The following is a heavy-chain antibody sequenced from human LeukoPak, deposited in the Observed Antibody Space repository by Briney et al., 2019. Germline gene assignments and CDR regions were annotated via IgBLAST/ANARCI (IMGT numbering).Heavy chain of an antibody. CDR3: ARQAGSSYLSYYFDY. V-gene: IGHV4-4*09. J-gene: IGHJ4*02. Sequence: SETLSLTCTVSGGSISSYYWSWIRQPPGKGLEWIGYIYTSRSTNYNPSLKGRATISVDTSKNQFSLKLSSVTAADTAVYYCARQAGSSYLSYYFDYWGQGTLVTVSS. D-gene: IGHD6-6*01. CDR1: GGSISSYY. CDR2: IYTSRST.